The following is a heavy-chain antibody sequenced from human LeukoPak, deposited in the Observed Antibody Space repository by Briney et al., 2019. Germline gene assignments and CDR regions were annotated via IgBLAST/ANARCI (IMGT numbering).Heavy chain of an antibody. J-gene: IGHJ6*03. D-gene: IGHD3-3*01. Sequence: PGGSLRLSCTASGFSFDNYAMNWVRQAPGQGLEWVSAVSGSAKNTYYADSVKGRFTTSRDNSNNTVYLQMKSLRAEDTAVYYCAKSHRGGLRFMVGCFYMDVWGSGTTVAVSS. CDR3: AKSHRGGLRFMVGCFYMDV. CDR1: GFSFDNYA. CDR2: VSGSAKNT. V-gene: IGHV3-23*01.